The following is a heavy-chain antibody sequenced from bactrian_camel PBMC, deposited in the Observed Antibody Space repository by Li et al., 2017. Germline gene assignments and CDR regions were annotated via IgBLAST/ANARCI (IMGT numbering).Heavy chain of an antibody. D-gene: IGHD3*01. CDR2: ISGGGSAA. CDR1: GFTFSNFY. Sequence: VQLVESGGGLVQPGGSLRLSCAASGFTFSNFYMTWVRQAPGKGLEWVSAISGGGSAAYYVDSVRGRFTISRDNAQNTLYLQLNSLKTEDTAMYYCAPGQRPSTVRSQGTQVTVS. V-gene: IGHV3S40*01. J-gene: IGHJ4*01.